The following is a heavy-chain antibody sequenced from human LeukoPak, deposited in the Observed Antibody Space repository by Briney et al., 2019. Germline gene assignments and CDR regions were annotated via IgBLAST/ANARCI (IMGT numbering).Heavy chain of an antibody. V-gene: IGHV4-4*07. CDR2: IYACGSS. Sequence: SETLSLTCSVSGGSISSYYWIWIRQPAGKGLEWIGRIYACGSSNYRPSLKSRVTMSVDTSKHQFSLKLSSVTAADTAVYYCARGGPYDSGSFYFDYWGQGTLVTVSS. D-gene: IGHD1-26*01. CDR1: GGSISSYY. J-gene: IGHJ4*02. CDR3: ARGGPYDSGSFYFDY.